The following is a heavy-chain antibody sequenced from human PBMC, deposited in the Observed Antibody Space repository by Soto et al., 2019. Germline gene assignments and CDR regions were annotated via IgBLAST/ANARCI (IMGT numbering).Heavy chain of an antibody. CDR2: IYSTGRT. V-gene: IGHV4-61*08. CDR3: AREYSNSPEAFDS. CDR1: GGSVNRDDYY. J-gene: IGHJ4*02. Sequence: PSETRSLTCTVSGGSVNRDDYYWSWIRQPPGKGLEWIGYIYSTGRTNYNPSLMSRVTISLDTSRNQFSLKLSSVTAADTAVFYCAREYSNSPEAFDSWGQGTLVTVSS. D-gene: IGHD1-26*01.